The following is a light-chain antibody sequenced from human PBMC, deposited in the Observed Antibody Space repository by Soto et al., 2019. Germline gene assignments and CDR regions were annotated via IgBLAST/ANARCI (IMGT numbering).Light chain of an antibody. V-gene: IGLV1-47*01. CDR3: ATWDDSLNGFYV. Sequence: QSVLTQPPSASGTPGQGVTISCSGSTSNIGSNYVYWYQQLPGTAPKLLIYRNNQRPSGVPDRFSGSKSGTSASLAISGLRFDDEADYFCATWDDSLNGFYVFGTGTKVTV. CDR1: TSNIGSNY. J-gene: IGLJ1*01. CDR2: RNN.